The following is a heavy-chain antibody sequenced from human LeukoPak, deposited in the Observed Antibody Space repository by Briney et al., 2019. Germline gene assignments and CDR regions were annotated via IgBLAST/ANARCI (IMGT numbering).Heavy chain of an antibody. Sequence: SETLSLTCAVYGGSFSGYYWSWIRQPPGKGLEWIGEINHSGSTNYNPSHKSRVTISVDTSKNQFSLKLSSVTAADTAVYYCARGLKNYYYYMDVWGKGTTVTVSS. J-gene: IGHJ6*03. CDR3: ARGLKNYYYYMDV. CDR1: GGSFSGYY. CDR2: INHSGST. V-gene: IGHV4-34*01.